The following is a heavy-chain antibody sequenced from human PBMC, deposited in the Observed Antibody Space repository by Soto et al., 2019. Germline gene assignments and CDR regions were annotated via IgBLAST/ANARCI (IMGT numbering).Heavy chain of an antibody. D-gene: IGHD6-19*01. Sequence: PGGSLRLSCAASGFTFSSYAMSWVRQAPGKGLEWVSAISTSGGTTYYADSVKGRFTISRDNSKNTLYLQMNGLRAEDTAVYYCAKSHIAVAGTTHYFDYWGQGTLVTVSS. CDR2: ISTSGGTT. J-gene: IGHJ4*02. CDR3: AKSHIAVAGTTHYFDY. V-gene: IGHV3-23*01. CDR1: GFTFSSYA.